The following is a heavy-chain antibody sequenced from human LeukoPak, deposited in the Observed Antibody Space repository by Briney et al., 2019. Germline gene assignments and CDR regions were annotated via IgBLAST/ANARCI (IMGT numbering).Heavy chain of an antibody. CDR2: TYYKSKLYN. Sequence: SQTLSLTCAISGDSVSNNNVAWNWISQSPSRGLEWLGRTYYKSKLYNDYEISLKSRITINPDTSNNHFSLHMNSVTPEDTAVYFCIRDPGWLDFDCWGQGTPVTVSS. D-gene: IGHD6-19*01. J-gene: IGHJ4*02. V-gene: IGHV6-1*01. CDR1: GDSVSNNNVA. CDR3: IRDPGWLDFDC.